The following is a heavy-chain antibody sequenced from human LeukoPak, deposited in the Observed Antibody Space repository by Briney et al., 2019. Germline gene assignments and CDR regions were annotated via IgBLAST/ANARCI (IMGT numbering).Heavy chain of an antibody. CDR1: GYTFTSYG. CDR2: ISAYHGNT. D-gene: IGHD6-19*01. J-gene: IGHJ6*02. Sequence: ASVKVSCKASGYTFTSYGISWVRQAPGQGLEWMGWISAYHGNTNYAQKFQGRVTMTRNTSISTAYMELSSLRSEDTAVYYCARVSSSGWSFYYYYYGMDVWGQGTTVTVSS. CDR3: ARVSSSGWSFYYYYYGMDV. V-gene: IGHV1-18*01.